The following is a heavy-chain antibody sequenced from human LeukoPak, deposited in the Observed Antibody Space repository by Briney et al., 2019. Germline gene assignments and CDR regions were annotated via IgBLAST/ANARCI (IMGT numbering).Heavy chain of an antibody. D-gene: IGHD6-6*01. V-gene: IGHV4-34*01. CDR1: GGSFSSYY. CDR2: INHSGST. Sequence: SETLSLTCAVYGGSFSSYYWSWIRQPPGKGLEWIGEINHSGSTNYNPSLKSRVTKSVDTSKNQFSLKLSSVTAADTAVYYCASLWRSRSGSPFDYWGQGTLVTVSS. J-gene: IGHJ4*02. CDR3: ASLWRSRSGSPFDY.